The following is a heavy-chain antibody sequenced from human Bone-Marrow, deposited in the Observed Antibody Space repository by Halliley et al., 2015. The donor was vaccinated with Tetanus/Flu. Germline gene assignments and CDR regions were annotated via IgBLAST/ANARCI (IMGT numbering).Heavy chain of an antibody. CDR3: AKDRGYCTNGVCSNLDY. CDR2: NK. V-gene: IGHV3-30*02. J-gene: IGHJ4*02. D-gene: IGHD2-8*01. Sequence: NKYYANSVNGRFTISRDNSKNSLYLQMNSLRAEDTAVYYCAKDRGYCTNGVCSNLDYWGQGTLVTVSS.